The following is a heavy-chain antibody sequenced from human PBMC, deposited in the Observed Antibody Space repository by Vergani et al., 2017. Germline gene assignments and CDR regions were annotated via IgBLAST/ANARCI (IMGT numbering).Heavy chain of an antibody. D-gene: IGHD5-12*01. CDR2: IIPILGIA. J-gene: IGHJ5*02. CDR3: ARVSGYEGSXFNP. V-gene: IGHV1-69*02. CDR1: GGTFSSYT. Sequence: QVQLVQSGAEVKKPGSSVKVSCKASGGTFSSYTISWVRQAPGQGLEWMGRIIPILGIANYAQKFQGRVTITADKSTSTAYMELSSLRSEDTAVYYCARVSGYEGSXFNPWGQGTLVTVSS.